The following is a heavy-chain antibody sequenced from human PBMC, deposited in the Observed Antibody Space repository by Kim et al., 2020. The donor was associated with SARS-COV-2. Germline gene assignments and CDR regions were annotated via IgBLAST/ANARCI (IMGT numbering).Heavy chain of an antibody. Sequence: GGSLRLSCAASGFTFSSYEMNWVRQAPGKGLEWVSYISSSGSTIYYADSVKGRFTISRDNAKNSLYLQMNSLRAEDTAVYYCARDAYDFWSGYYEGWGQGTLVTVSS. CDR2: ISSSGSTI. CDR1: GFTFSSYE. CDR3: ARDAYDFWSGYYEG. V-gene: IGHV3-48*03. D-gene: IGHD3-3*01. J-gene: IGHJ4*02.